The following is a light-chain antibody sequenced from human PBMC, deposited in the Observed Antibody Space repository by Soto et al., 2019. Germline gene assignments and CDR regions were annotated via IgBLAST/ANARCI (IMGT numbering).Light chain of an antibody. CDR1: ALPRQY. V-gene: IGLV3-25*02. CDR2: QDT. J-gene: IGLJ1*01. Sequence: SYELTQPPSMSVSPGQTAVITCSGDALPRQYVYWFKQKPGQAPVLVIYQDTRRPSTIPARFSGSASGTTVTLTISEVKADDEADYYCQSADTSGNIEVFGPGTKLTVL. CDR3: QSADTSGNIEV.